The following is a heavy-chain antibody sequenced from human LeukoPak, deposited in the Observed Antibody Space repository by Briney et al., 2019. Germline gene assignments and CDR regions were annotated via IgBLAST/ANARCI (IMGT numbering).Heavy chain of an antibody. CDR1: GGSIKSYY. CDR2: IYDSGST. V-gene: IGHV4-59*01. Sequence: SETLSLTCTVSGGSIKSYYWSWIRQPPGKGLEWIGYIYDSGSTNYNPSLKSRVTISLDAAKDQFSPRLSSVTAADTALYYCARVRWLNAYYHYYYMDVWGKGTTVTVSS. CDR3: ARVRWLNAYYHYYYMDV. D-gene: IGHD3-22*01. J-gene: IGHJ6*03.